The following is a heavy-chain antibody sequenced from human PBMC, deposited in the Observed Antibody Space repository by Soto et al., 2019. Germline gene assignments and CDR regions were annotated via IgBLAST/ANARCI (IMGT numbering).Heavy chain of an antibody. V-gene: IGHV1-69*10. Sequence: SVKVSCKASGGTFSRYTISWVRQAPGQGLEWMGRIIPILGIANYAQKFQGRVTITADKSTSTAYMELSSLRSEDTAVYYCARDNEDIVVVVAANAEYFQHWGQGTLVTSPQ. CDR2: IIPILGIA. D-gene: IGHD2-15*01. CDR1: GGTFSRYT. CDR3: ARDNEDIVVVVAANAEYFQH. J-gene: IGHJ1*01.